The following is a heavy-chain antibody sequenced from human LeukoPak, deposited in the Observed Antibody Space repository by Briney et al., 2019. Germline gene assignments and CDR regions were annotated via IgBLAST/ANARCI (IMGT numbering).Heavy chain of an antibody. CDR3: ARRPGSKAPGGVWAYNWFDP. CDR2: INHSGST. D-gene: IGHD2-8*02. J-gene: IGHJ5*02. CDR1: GGSFSGYY. Sequence: SETLSLTCAVYGGSFSGYYWSSIRQPPGKGLEWIGEINHSGSTNYTPSLKSRVAISVDTPKNQFSLKLSSVTAADTAVYYCARRPGSKAPGGVWAYNWFDPWGQGTLVTVSS. V-gene: IGHV4-34*01.